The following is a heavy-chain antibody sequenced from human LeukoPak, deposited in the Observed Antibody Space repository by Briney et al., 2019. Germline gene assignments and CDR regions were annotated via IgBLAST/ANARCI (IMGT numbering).Heavy chain of an antibody. CDR2: IYTSGST. CDR1: GGSISSGSYY. CDR3: ARDSAVADPIGFDP. Sequence: SQTLSLTCTVSGGSISSGSYYWSWIRQPAGKGLEWIGRIYTSGSTNYNPSLKSRVTISVDTSKEQFSLKLSSVTAADTAVYYCARDSAVADPIGFDPWGQGTLVTVSS. V-gene: IGHV4-61*02. D-gene: IGHD5-18*01. J-gene: IGHJ5*02.